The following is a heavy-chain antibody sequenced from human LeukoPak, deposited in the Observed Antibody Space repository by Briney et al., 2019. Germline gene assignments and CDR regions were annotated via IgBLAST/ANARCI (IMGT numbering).Heavy chain of an antibody. V-gene: IGHV4-38-2*02. CDR2: IYHSGST. D-gene: IGHD2-2*01. Sequence: KSSETLSLTCTVSAYSISTDYYWGWIRQPPGKGLEWIGSIYHSGSTYYNPSLKSRVTISVDTSKNQFSLKLSSVTAADTAVYYCAFQTPSYAPFDYWGQGTLVTVSS. J-gene: IGHJ4*02. CDR3: AFQTPSYAPFDY. CDR1: AYSISTDYY.